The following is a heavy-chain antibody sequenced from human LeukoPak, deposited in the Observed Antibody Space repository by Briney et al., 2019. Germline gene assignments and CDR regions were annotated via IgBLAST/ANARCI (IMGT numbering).Heavy chain of an antibody. J-gene: IGHJ4*02. D-gene: IGHD3-10*01. V-gene: IGHV3-23*01. CDR2: ISGSGGST. CDR1: GFTFSSYA. Sequence: GGSLRLSCAASGFTFSSYAMSWVRQAPGKGLEWVSAISGSGGSTYYADSVKGRFTISRDDSKNTLYLQMNSLRAEDTAVYYCAKPHYYGSGSYYGYWGQGTLVTVSS. CDR3: AKPHYYGSGSYYGY.